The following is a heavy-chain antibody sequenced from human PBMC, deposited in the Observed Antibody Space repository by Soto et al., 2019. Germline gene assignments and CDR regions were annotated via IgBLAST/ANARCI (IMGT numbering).Heavy chain of an antibody. CDR3: ARRVLRTVFGLVTTTAIFFDF. V-gene: IGHV2-5*02. CDR1: GFSLTTSGVG. CDR2: IYWDDDK. D-gene: IGHD3-3*01. Sequence: QITLNESGPTVVRPTETLTLTCRFSGFSLTTSGVGVGWIRQSPGKAPEWLALIYWDDDKRYSASLKSRLTITKDTSKNQVVLTVSDLDPTDTATYYCARRVLRTVFGLVTTTAIFFDFWGPGTPVAVSS. J-gene: IGHJ4*02.